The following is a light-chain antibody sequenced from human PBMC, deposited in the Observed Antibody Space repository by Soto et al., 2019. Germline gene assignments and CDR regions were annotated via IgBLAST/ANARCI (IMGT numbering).Light chain of an antibody. CDR1: KNDIGVYDF. J-gene: IGLJ1*01. CDR2: EVV. Sequence: QSALTQPPSASGSPGQSVTISCSGTKNDIGVYDFVSWYQHHPGKAPRLIIYEVVQRPSGVPDRFSGSKSGNTASLTVSGLQAADEADYFCKSYAGCNTYVFGSGTKVTVL. CDR3: KSYAGCNTYV. V-gene: IGLV2-8*01.